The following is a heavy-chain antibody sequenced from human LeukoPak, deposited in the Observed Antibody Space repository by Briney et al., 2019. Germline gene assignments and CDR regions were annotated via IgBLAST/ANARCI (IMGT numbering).Heavy chain of an antibody. D-gene: IGHD3-16*01. J-gene: IGHJ5*02. CDR1: GFTFSSYP. Sequence: GGSLRLSCAAAGFTFSSYPMNWVRQAPGKGLEWVPAISGSGGSTYYAGSVKGRFTVSRDNSKNTLFLQVNSLRAEDTAVYYCARDRGLGWFDPWGQGTLVTASS. CDR3: ARDRGLGWFDP. V-gene: IGHV3-23*01. CDR2: ISGSGGST.